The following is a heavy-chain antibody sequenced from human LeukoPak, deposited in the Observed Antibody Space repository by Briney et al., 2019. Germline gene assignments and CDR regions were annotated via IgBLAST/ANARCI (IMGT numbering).Heavy chain of an antibody. CDR2: ISGSGGST. Sequence: GGSLRLSCAASGFTFSSYSMNWVRQAPGKGLEWVSGISGSGGSTYYADSVKGRFTISRDNSKNTLYLQMNSLRAEDTAVYYCAKIGWDDAFDIWGQGTMVTVSS. CDR1: GFTFSSYS. V-gene: IGHV3-23*01. D-gene: IGHD6-19*01. CDR3: AKIGWDDAFDI. J-gene: IGHJ3*02.